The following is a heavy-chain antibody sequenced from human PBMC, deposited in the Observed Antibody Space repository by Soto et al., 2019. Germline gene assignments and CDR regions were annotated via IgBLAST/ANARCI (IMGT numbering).Heavy chain of an antibody. CDR2: IYYSGST. J-gene: IGHJ4*02. CDR3: ARPPPGQAPLYPPRLDF. Sequence: PSETLSLTCTVSGGSISSSSYYWSWIRQPPGKGLEWIGYIYYSGSTNYNPSLKNRVSISVDTSKNQFSLNVYSVTAADTAVYYCARPPPGQAPLYPPRLDFWGQGVKVTVSS. CDR1: GGSISSSSYY. D-gene: IGHD2-2*02. V-gene: IGHV4-61*05.